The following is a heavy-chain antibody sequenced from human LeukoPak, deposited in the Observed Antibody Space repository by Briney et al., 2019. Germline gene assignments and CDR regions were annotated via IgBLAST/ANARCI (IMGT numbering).Heavy chain of an antibody. CDR3: AREGYYGSGSPPSLYFDY. Sequence: GGSLGLSCAASGFTFRNYVIHWVGQAPGKGLEWVAVTSSDLNVKLYADSVTGRFTISRDNSRSTLYLQMNSLRPEDTAIYYCAREGYYGSGSPPSLYFDYWGQGTLVTVSS. J-gene: IGHJ4*02. CDR1: GFTFRNYV. D-gene: IGHD3-10*01. V-gene: IGHV3-30-3*01. CDR2: TSSDLNVK.